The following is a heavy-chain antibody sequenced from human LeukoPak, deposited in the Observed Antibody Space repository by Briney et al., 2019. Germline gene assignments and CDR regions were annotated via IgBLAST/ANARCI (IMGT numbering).Heavy chain of an antibody. J-gene: IGHJ6*03. V-gene: IGHV1-8*01. CDR3: AIRYGSGEKYYYYYYMDV. CDR2: MNPNSGNT. Sequence: GASVKVSCKAPGYTFTSYDINWVRQATGQGLEWMGWMNPNSGNTGYAQKFQGRVTMTRNTSISTAYMELSSLRSEDTAVYYCAIRYGSGEKYYYYYYMDVWGKGTTVTVSS. CDR1: GYTFTSYD. D-gene: IGHD3-10*01.